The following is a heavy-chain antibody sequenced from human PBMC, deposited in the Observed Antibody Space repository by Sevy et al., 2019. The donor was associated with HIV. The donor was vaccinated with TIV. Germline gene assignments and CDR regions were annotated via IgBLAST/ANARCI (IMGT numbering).Heavy chain of an antibody. J-gene: IGHJ5*02. CDR3: AILGDITMVRGVMSGFDP. D-gene: IGHD3-10*01. CDR2: IYHSGST. V-gene: IGHV4-4*02. Sequence: SETLSLTCAVSGGSVSSSNWWSWVRQPPGKGLEWIGEIYHSGSTNYNPSLKSRVTISVDKSKNQFSLKLGSVTAADTAVYYCAILGDITMVRGVMSGFDPWGQGTLVTVSS. CDR1: GGSVSSSNW.